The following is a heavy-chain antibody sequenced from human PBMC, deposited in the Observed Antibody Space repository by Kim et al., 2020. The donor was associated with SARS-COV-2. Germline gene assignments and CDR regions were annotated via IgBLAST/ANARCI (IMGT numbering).Heavy chain of an antibody. J-gene: IGHJ6*02. CDR1: GYTFTSYG. CDR2: ISAYNGNT. D-gene: IGHD5-12*01. V-gene: IGHV1-18*01. CDR3: ARMGGYSGLDYYYYYGMDV. Sequence: ASVKVSCKASGYTFTSYGISWVRQAPGQGLEWMGWISAYNGNTNYAQKLQGRVTMTTDTSTSTAYMELRSLRSDDTAVYYCARMGGYSGLDYYYYYGMDVWGQGTTVTVSS.